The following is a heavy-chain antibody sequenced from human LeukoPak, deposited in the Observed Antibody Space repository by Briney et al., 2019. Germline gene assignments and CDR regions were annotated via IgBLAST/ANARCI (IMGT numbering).Heavy chain of an antibody. CDR2: ITSDGDST. CDR3: TKDIENVSAGDAFDI. Sequence: GGSLRLSCSASGFTFNDYCMHWVRQAPGKGLEWISLITSDGDSTYYADSVKGRFTISRDNSKDSLYLQMQSLRAEDTALYFCTKDIENVSAGDAFDIWGRGTMVTVSS. CDR1: GFTFNDYC. V-gene: IGHV3-43D*03. J-gene: IGHJ3*02. D-gene: IGHD6-13*01.